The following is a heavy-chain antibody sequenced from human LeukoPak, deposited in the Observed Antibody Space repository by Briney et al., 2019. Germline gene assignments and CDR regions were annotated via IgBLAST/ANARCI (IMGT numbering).Heavy chain of an antibody. CDR1: GFTFSSYA. V-gene: IGHV3-23*01. Sequence: PGGSLRLSCAASGFTFSSYAMSWVRQPPGKGLEWVSSISGSDSSIYYADSVKGRFTISRDNSKNTLYLQMSSLRAEDTAVYFCAKVSLPSLRFGELNDYWGQGTLVTVSS. D-gene: IGHD3-10*01. CDR2: ISGSDSSI. J-gene: IGHJ4*02. CDR3: AKVSLPSLRFGELNDY.